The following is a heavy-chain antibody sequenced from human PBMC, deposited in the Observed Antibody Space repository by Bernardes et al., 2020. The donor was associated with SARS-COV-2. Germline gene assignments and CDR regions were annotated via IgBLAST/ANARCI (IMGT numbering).Heavy chain of an antibody. CDR1: GFTFSSYA. CDR2: ITGSGGST. CDR3: AKGGGSSSWYRYYFDY. V-gene: IGHV3-23*01. Sequence: GGSLRLSCAASGFTFSSYAMSWVRQAPGKGLEWVSAITGSGGSTFYADSAKGRFTISRDNSKNTLYLQLNSLRAEDTAVYYCAKGGGSSSWYRYYFDYWGQGTLVTVSS. J-gene: IGHJ4*02. D-gene: IGHD6-13*01.